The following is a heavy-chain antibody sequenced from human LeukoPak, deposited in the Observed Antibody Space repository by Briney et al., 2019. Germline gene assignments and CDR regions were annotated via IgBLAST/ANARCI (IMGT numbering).Heavy chain of an antibody. CDR1: GYTFTSYG. Sequence: ASVKVSCKASGYTFTSYGISRVRQAPGQGLEWMGWISAYNGNTNYAQKLQGRVTMTTDTSTSTAYMELRSLRSDDTAVYYCARVITLAAAGTRWFDPWGQGTLVTVSS. V-gene: IGHV1-18*01. J-gene: IGHJ5*02. D-gene: IGHD6-13*01. CDR2: ISAYNGNT. CDR3: ARVITLAAAGTRWFDP.